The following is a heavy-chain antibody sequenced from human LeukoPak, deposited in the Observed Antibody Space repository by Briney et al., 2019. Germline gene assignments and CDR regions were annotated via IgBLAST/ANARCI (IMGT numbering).Heavy chain of an antibody. J-gene: IGHJ6*02. CDR1: GYTFTSYG. V-gene: IGHV1-18*01. CDR3: ARACSGGSCYLLGYYYYGMDV. Sequence: GASVKVSCKASGYTFTSYGISWVRQAPGQGLEWMGWISAYNGNTNYAQKLQGRVTMTTDTSTSTAYMELRGLRSDDTAVYYCARACSGGSCYLLGYYYYGMDVWGQGTTVTVSS. CDR2: ISAYNGNT. D-gene: IGHD2-15*01.